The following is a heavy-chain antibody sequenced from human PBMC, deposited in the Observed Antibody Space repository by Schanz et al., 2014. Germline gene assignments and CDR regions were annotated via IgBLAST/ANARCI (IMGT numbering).Heavy chain of an antibody. D-gene: IGHD3-9*01. J-gene: IGHJ4*02. CDR2: ISHSGGSK. CDR3: ARDSRPNYDFLTAYYSIDY. Sequence: EVQLLDSGGGLVQPGGSLRLSCAASGFTFSTYAMSWVRQAPGKGLEWVSSISHSGGSKYYADSVKGRFTISRDNAKNSVSLQMRRLRVEDTAVYYCARDSRPNYDFLTAYYSIDYWGQGTLXTVSS. CDR1: GFTFSTYA. V-gene: IGHV3-23*01.